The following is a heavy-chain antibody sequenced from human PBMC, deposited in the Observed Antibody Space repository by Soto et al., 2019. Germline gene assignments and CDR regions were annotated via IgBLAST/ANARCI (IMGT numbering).Heavy chain of an antibody. V-gene: IGHV4-31*03. CDR1: VASISSGGYY. Sequence: QVQLQESGPGLVKPSQTLSLTCTVSVASISSGGYYWSWIRQHPGEGLEWIGYIDYSGSTSYNPSLNSRVTISVDTSKNQFSLKLSSVTDADTAVYYCARESKYDTSGYPPWFAPWGQGTLVTVSS. D-gene: IGHD3-22*01. CDR2: IDYSGST. CDR3: ARESKYDTSGYPPWFAP. J-gene: IGHJ5*02.